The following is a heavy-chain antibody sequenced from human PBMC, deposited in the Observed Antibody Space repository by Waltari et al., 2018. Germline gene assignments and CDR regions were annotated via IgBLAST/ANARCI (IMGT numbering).Heavy chain of an antibody. CDR3: TKEQYQPGGMDV. J-gene: IGHJ6*02. D-gene: IGHD1-26*01. CDR2: IISSGGTT. V-gene: IGHV3-23*01. Sequence: EVQLLESGGGWVQPGGSLRLSCAASGFTFSRSAMSWVRQAPGKGLEWVSHIISSGGTTYYADSVKGRFTISRDISKNTLYLQMNSLRAGDTAVYFCTKEQYQPGGMDVWGQGTKV. CDR1: GFTFSRSA.